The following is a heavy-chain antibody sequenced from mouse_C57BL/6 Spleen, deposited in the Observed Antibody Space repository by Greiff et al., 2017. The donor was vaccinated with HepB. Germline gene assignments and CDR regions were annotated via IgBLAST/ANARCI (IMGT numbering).Heavy chain of an antibody. V-gene: IGHV1-76*01. D-gene: IGHD1-1*01. CDR1: GYTFTDYY. CDR3: ARGGYYGSSNY. CDR2: IYPGSGNT. Sequence: QVQLQQSGAELVRPGASVKLSCKASGYTFTDYYINWVKQRPGQGLEWIARIYPGSGNTYYNEKFKGKATLTAEKSSSTAYMQLSSLTSEDSAVYFCARGGYYGSSNYWGQGTTLTVSS. J-gene: IGHJ2*01.